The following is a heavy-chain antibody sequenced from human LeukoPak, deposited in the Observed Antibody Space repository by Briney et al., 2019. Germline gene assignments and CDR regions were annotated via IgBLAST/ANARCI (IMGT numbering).Heavy chain of an antibody. V-gene: IGHV3-7*01. Sequence: GGSLRLSCAASGFTLSSYWMSWVRQAPGKGLEWVANIKQDGSEKYYVDSVKGRFTISRDNAKNSLYLQMNSLRAEDTAVYYCTTSDINYRPFDNWGQGTLVTVSS. D-gene: IGHD4-11*01. CDR2: IKQDGSEK. CDR3: TTSDINYRPFDN. J-gene: IGHJ4*02. CDR1: GFTLSSYW.